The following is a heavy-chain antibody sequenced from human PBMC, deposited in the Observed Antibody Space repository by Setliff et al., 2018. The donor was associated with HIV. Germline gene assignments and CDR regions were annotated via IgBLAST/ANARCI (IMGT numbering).Heavy chain of an antibody. CDR3: AKGVKWLDP. J-gene: IGHJ5*02. Sequence: GGSLRLSCAASGFTFSNYAMNWVRQAPGKGPEWVSVMNGDGTTYYADSVKGRFTISRDNSINILYLHMNSLIAEDTAVYYCAKGVKWLDPWGQGTLVTVSS. V-gene: IGHV3-23*01. CDR1: GFTFSNYA. CDR2: MNGDGTT. D-gene: IGHD3-16*01.